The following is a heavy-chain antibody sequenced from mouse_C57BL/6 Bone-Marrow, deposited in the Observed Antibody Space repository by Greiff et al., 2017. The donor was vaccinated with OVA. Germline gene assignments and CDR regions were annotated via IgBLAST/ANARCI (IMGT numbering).Heavy chain of an antibody. CDR3: ARRGYDYDWYFDV. CDR2: INPNNGGT. D-gene: IGHD2-4*01. J-gene: IGHJ1*03. V-gene: IGHV1-18*01. CDR1: GYTFTDYN. Sequence: EVKLQESGPELVKPGASVKIPCKASGYTFTDYNMDWVKQSHGKSLEWIGDINPNNGGTIYNQKFKGKATLTVDKSSSTAYMELRSLTSEDTAVYYCARRGYDYDWYFDVWGTGTTVTVSS.